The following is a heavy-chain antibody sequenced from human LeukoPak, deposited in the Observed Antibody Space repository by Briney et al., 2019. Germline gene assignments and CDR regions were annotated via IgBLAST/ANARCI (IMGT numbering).Heavy chain of an antibody. J-gene: IGHJ4*02. V-gene: IGHV3-73*01. Sequence: QPGGSLRLSCAASGFTFSGSAMHWVRQASGKGLEWVGRIRSKANSYATAYAASVKGRFTISRDDSKNTAYLQMNSLKTEDTAVYYCTRPSRGYDDFDYWGQGTLVTVFS. CDR1: GFTFSGSA. D-gene: IGHD5-12*01. CDR2: IRSKANSYAT. CDR3: TRPSRGYDDFDY.